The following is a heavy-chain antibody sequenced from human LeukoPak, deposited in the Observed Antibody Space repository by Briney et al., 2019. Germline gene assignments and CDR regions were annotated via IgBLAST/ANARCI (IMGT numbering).Heavy chain of an antibody. J-gene: IGHJ5*02. Sequence: SETLSLTCTVSGGSISSGGYYWSWIRQHPGKGLEWIGYIYYSGSTYYNPSLKSRVTISADTSKNQFSLKLSSVTAADTAVYYCARAPAAAAGWFDPWGQGTLVTVSS. CDR2: IYYSGST. V-gene: IGHV4-31*03. CDR1: GGSISSGGYY. CDR3: ARAPAAAAGWFDP. D-gene: IGHD6-13*01.